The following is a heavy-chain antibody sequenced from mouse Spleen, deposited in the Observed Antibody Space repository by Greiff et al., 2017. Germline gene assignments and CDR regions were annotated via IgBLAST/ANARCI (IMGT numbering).Heavy chain of an antibody. CDR1: GYTFTDYN. J-gene: IGHJ1*01. CDR3: AREGYGPYWYFDV. CDR2: INPNNGGT. Sequence: VQLQQSGPELVKPGASVKMSCKASGYTFTDYNMHWVKQSHGKSLEWIGYINPNNGGTSYNQKFKGKATLTVNKSSSTAYMELRSLTSEDSAVYYCAREGYGPYWYFDVWGAGTTVTVSS. D-gene: IGHD1-1*02. V-gene: IGHV1-22*01.